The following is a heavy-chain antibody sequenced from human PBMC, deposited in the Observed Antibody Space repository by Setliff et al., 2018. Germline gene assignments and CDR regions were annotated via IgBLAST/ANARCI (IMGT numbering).Heavy chain of an antibody. CDR2: THRDGITV. J-gene: IGHJ5*02. Sequence: PGGSLRLSCVVSGFTFRTYEMIWVRQAPGKGLEWVSKTHRDGITVYSDSVRGRFTISRDNAQKTLYLHMNNLRADDTAVFYCVPGRGSWGQGALVTVSS. CDR3: VPGRGS. CDR1: GFTFRTYE. D-gene: IGHD6-25*01. V-gene: IGHV3-48*03.